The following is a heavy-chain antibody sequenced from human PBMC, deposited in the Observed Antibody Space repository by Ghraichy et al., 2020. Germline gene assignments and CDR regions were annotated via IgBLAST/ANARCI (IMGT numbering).Heavy chain of an antibody. CDR1: GFSFGTYW. CDR3: ARAWIYTTLYFFED. CDR2: IKPSGSET. Sequence: GGSLRLSCAASGFSFGTYWMSWVRQAPGQGLEWVATIKPSGSETHYVDSVKGRFTISRDNGKNSVYLQMSGLRTEDTAVYYCARAWIYTTLYFFEDWGQGTLLNVSS. J-gene: IGHJ4*02. V-gene: IGHV3-7*01. D-gene: IGHD5-12*01.